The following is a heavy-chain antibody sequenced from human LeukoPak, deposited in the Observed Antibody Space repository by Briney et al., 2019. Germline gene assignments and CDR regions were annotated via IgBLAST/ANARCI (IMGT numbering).Heavy chain of an antibody. CDR3: AKDIGGSSFSNWFDP. V-gene: IGHV3-33*06. CDR2: ISYDGSDK. CDR1: GFTFRNYA. J-gene: IGHJ5*02. D-gene: IGHD2-15*01. Sequence: GGSLRLSCAASGFTFRNYAMHWVRQAPGKGLEWVAVISYDGSDKYYVDSVKGRFTISRDNSRNTLYLQMNSLSADDTAVYYCAKDIGGSSFSNWFDPWRQGTLVTVSS.